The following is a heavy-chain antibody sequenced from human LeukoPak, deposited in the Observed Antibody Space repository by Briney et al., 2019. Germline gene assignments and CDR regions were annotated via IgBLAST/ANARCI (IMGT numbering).Heavy chain of an antibody. D-gene: IGHD2-15*01. CDR1: GFTFADYA. CDR3: GRAPRPVAWNWFDP. Sequence: GGSLRLSCRTSGFTFADYALSWFRQATGKGLEWVGFIRSKAYGGTTENAASLKDRFTISRDDSTSVAYLHMKSLKTEDTAVYYCGRAPRPVAWNWFDPWGQGTLVTVSS. CDR2: IRSKAYGGTT. V-gene: IGHV3-49*03. J-gene: IGHJ5*02.